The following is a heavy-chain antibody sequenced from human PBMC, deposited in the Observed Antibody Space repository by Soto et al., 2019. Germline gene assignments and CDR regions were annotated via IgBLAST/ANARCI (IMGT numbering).Heavy chain of an antibody. V-gene: IGHV1-69*01. D-gene: IGHD3-22*01. CDR1: GGTFSSYA. CDR2: IIPIFGTA. Sequence: QVQLMQYGAEVQKPGSSVKVSCKASGGTFSSYAISWVRQAPGQGHAWMGGIIPIFGTANYAQKFQCRVTVTADESTSTAYMELSRLRPADTAVYYCAIVGITMIVLGYFDYWGQGTLVTVSS. CDR3: AIVGITMIVLGYFDY. J-gene: IGHJ4*02.